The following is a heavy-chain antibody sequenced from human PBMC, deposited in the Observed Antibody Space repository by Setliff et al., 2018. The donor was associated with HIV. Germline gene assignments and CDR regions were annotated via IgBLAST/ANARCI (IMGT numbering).Heavy chain of an antibody. CDR3: ARGRKRDGYNFYYYYMDV. CDR2: IYYSGST. D-gene: IGHD5-12*01. J-gene: IGHJ6*03. Sequence: SETLSLTCTVSGASISGSSFYWGWIRQPPGRGLEWIGYIYYSGSTNYNPSLKSRVTISVDTSKNQFSLKLSSVTAADTAVYYCARGRKRDGYNFYYYYMDVWDKGTTVTVSS. V-gene: IGHV4-61*05. CDR1: GASISGSSFY.